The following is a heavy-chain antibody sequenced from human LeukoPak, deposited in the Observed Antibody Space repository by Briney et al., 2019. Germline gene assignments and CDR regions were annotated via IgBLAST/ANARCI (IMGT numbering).Heavy chain of an antibody. CDR1: GFPFCSTA. V-gene: IGHV3-30*09. Sequence: SGGSLRLSCAASGFPFCSTAMHWAREPPREGREWVAVISSEGSNKYYGDSVKSRFAISRDNSNNTLFLQMNGLRGDDTAVYFCARDGSLPEPRGYLEHWGQGTLVTVSS. D-gene: IGHD1-14*01. CDR3: ARDGSLPEPRGYLEH. J-gene: IGHJ1*01. CDR2: ISSEGSNK.